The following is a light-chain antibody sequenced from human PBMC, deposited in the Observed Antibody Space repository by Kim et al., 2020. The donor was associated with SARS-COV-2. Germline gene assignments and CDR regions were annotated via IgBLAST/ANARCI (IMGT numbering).Light chain of an antibody. V-gene: IGLV1-51*01. CDR2: DNN. CDR3: GTWDSSLSAVV. CDR1: SSNIGNNY. J-gene: IGLJ2*01. Sequence: GQQVTISCSGSSSNIGNNYVSWYQQLPGTAPKLLIYDNNKRPSVIPDRFSGSKSGTSATLGITGLQTGDEADYYCGTWDSSLSAVVFGGGTQLTVL.